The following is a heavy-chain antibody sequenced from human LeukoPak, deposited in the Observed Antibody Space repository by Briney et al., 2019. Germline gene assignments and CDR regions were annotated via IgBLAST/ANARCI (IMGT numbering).Heavy chain of an antibody. J-gene: IGHJ3*02. CDR2: ISNSGTDT. CDR3: AKLEMSDNTGYGSHDAFDI. V-gene: IGHV3-23*01. D-gene: IGHD3-10*01. Sequence: GGSLRLSCAASGFTFSSYAMNWVRQAPGKGLEWVSGISNSGTDTYYADSVKGRFTISRDNSKNTLYLHMNSLRAEDTAVFYCAKLEMSDNTGYGSHDAFDIWGQGTMVTVSS. CDR1: GFTFSSYA.